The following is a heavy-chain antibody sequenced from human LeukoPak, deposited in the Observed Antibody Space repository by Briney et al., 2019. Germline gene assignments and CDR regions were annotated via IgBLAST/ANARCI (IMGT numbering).Heavy chain of an antibody. Sequence: GGSLRLSCAASGFTFSSYGMHWVRQAPGKGLEWVAVIWYGGSNKYYADPVKGRFTISRDNSKNTLYLQMNSLRAEDTAVYYCARIKDIVVGGHGAFDIWGQGTMVTVSS. CDR1: GFTFSSYG. CDR2: IWYGGSNK. D-gene: IGHD2-15*01. CDR3: ARIKDIVVGGHGAFDI. J-gene: IGHJ3*02. V-gene: IGHV3-33*01.